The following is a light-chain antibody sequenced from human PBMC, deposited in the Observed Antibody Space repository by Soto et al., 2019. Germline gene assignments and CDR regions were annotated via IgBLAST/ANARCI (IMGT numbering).Light chain of an antibody. CDR2: DTF. J-gene: IGKJ4*01. CDR3: QQRWDWPLT. CDR1: RTVNSQ. V-gene: IGKV3-11*01. Sequence: EIVLTQSPASVSLSPGGRATLSCRASRTVNSQLAWYQQKPGQAPRLLIYDTFNRAAGIPARFSGSETGTDFTLTINHLEPEDSAVYYCQQRWDWPLTFGGGTKVEIK.